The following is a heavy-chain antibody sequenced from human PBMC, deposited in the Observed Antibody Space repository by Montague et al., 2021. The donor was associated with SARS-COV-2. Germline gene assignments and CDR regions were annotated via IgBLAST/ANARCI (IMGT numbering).Heavy chain of an antibody. D-gene: IGHD1-26*01. Sequence: SLRLSCAASGFTFSSYSMNWVRQAPGKGLEWVSSISSSSSYIYYADSVKGRFTISRDNAKNSRYLQMNSLRAEDTAVYYCASDRGELHAADYWGQGTLVTVSS. V-gene: IGHV3-21*01. CDR3: ASDRGELHAADY. CDR2: ISSSSSYI. CDR1: GFTFSSYS. J-gene: IGHJ4*02.